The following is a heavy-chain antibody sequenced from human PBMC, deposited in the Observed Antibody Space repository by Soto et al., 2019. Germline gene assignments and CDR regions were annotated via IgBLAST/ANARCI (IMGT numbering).Heavy chain of an antibody. D-gene: IGHD6-6*01. CDR2: VSSSGTTM. CDR3: ARMGPRAARPSY. Sequence: QVQLAESGGGLVEPGGYLRISCAASGFTFSDYDMSWIRQSPGKGLEWVSFVSSSGTTMYFADSAKGRFTISRDNAKNSLYLQMNSLRAEDTALYYCARMGPRAARPSYWGQGTLVTVSS. J-gene: IGHJ4*02. CDR1: GFTFSDYD. V-gene: IGHV3-11*01.